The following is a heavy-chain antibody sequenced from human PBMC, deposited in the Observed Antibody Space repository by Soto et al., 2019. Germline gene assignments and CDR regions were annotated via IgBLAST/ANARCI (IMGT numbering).Heavy chain of an antibody. V-gene: IGHV1-69*13. CDR2: IIPIFGTA. CDR1: GGTFSSYA. CDR3: ARDSGSQPNYYYCIHV. J-gene: IGHJ6*02. D-gene: IGHD1-26*01. Sequence: SVNVSCKASGGTFSSYAISWVRQAPGQGLEWMGGIIPIFGTANYAQKFQGRVTITADESTSTAYMELSSLRSEDTAVYYCARDSGSQPNYYYCIHVWGQGTTVTVSS.